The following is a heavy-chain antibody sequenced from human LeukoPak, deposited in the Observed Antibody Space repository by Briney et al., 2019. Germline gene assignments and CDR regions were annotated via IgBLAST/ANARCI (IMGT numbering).Heavy chain of an antibody. J-gene: IGHJ4*02. D-gene: IGHD3-9*01. Sequence: GESLKISCKGSGYSFTSYWIGWVRQRPGKGLEWMGIIYPGDSDTRYSPSFQGQVTISADKSISTAYLQWSSLKASDTAIYYCTRSPDIDILTGYSRYYFDYWGQGTLVTVSS. CDR2: IYPGDSDT. V-gene: IGHV5-51*01. CDR1: GYSFTSYW. CDR3: TRSPDIDILTGYSRYYFDY.